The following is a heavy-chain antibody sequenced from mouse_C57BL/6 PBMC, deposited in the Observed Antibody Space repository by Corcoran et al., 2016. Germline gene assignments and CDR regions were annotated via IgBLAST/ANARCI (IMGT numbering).Heavy chain of an antibody. CDR2: IYPGSGNT. Sequence: QVQLKQSGAELVRPGASVKLSCKASGYTFTDYYINWVKQRPGQGLEWIARIYPGSGNTYYNEKFKGKATLTAEKSSSTAYMQLSSLTSEDSAVYFCARSRGSKFAYWGQGTLVTVSA. D-gene: IGHD1-1*01. CDR3: ARSRGSKFAY. CDR1: GYTFTDYY. J-gene: IGHJ3*01. V-gene: IGHV1-76*01.